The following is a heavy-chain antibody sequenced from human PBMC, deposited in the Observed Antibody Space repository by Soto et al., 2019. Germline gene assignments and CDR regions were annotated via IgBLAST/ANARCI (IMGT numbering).Heavy chain of an antibody. D-gene: IGHD1-1*01. J-gene: IGHJ4*02. CDR1: GFTFRSYV. CDR3: ARRGTTGGLDV. CDR2: TSYDGSNK. V-gene: IGHV3-30*19. Sequence: QVQLVESGGGVVQPGASLRLSCVGSGFTFRSYVIHWVRQAPGKGLEWVALTSYDGSNKYYDDSVKARFTISRDNSRNTVDLHMDSLRLEDTALYYCARRGTTGGLDVWGQGTLVSVSS.